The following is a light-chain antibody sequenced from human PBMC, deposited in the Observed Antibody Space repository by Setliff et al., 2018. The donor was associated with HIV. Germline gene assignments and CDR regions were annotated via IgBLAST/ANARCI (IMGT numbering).Light chain of an antibody. CDR1: IGAVTSGHY. CDR3: LLYYGGAYI. V-gene: IGLV7-43*01. CDR2: STT. Sequence: QAVVTQEPSLTVSPGGTVTLTCASSIGAVTSGHYSNWFQQKPGQPPRALICSTTNKHSWTPGRFSGSLLGGKAALTLSGVQPEDEADYYCLLYYGGAYIFGSGTKVTVL. J-gene: IGLJ1*01.